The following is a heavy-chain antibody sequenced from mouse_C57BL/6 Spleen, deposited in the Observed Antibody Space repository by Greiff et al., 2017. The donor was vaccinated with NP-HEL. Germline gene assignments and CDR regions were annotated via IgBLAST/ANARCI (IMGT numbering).Heavy chain of an antibody. CDR3: ARDYYYGSSSPAY. D-gene: IGHD1-1*01. CDR2: ISSGSSTN. CDR1: GFTFSDYG. J-gene: IGHJ3*01. V-gene: IGHV5-17*01. Sequence: EVKLMESGGGLVKPGGSLKLSCAASGFTFSDYGMHWVRQAPEKGLEWVAYISSGSSTNYYADTVKGRFTISRDNAKNTLFLQMTSLRSEDTAMYCCARDYYYGSSSPAYWGQGTLVTVSA.